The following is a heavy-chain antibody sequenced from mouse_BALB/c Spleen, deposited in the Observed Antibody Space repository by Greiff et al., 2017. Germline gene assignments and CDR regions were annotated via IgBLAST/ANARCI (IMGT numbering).Heavy chain of an antibody. CDR1: GFSLTSYG. CDR2: IWAGGST. D-gene: IGHD1-1*02. Sequence: VQLKESGPGLVAPSQSLSITCTVSGFSLTSYGVHWVRQPPGKGLEWLGVIWAGGSTNYNSALMSRLSISKDNSKSQVFLKMNSLQTDDTAMYYCARGDYVDAMDYWGQGTSVTVSA. CDR3: ARGDYVDAMDY. J-gene: IGHJ4*01. V-gene: IGHV2-9*02.